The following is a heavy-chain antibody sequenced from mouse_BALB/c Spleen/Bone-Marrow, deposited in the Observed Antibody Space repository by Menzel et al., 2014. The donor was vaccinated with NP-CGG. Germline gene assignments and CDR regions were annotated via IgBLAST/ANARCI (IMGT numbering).Heavy chain of an antibody. D-gene: IGHD1-2*01. CDR2: ILPGSGST. CDR1: GYTFSSYW. J-gene: IGHJ3*01. CDR3: ARRGHGFAWFAY. Sequence: VQLQQSGTELMKPGASVKISCKATGYTFSSYWIEWVNQRPGHGLEWIGEILPGSGSTDYNEKFKGEATFTADTSSNTAHMQLSSLTSEDSAVYYCARRGHGFAWFAYWGQGTLVTVSA. V-gene: IGHV1-9*01.